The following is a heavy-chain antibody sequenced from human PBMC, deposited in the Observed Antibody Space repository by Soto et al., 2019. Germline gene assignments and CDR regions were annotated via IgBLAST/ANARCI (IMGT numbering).Heavy chain of an antibody. CDR1: GFTFSSYG. J-gene: IGHJ4*02. CDR3: AKDLYYYDSSGYSN. CDR2: ISYDGSNK. V-gene: IGHV3-30*18. Sequence: QVQLVESGGGVVQPGRSLRLSCAASGFTFSSYGMHWVRQAPGKGPEWVAVISYDGSNKYYADSVKGRFTISRDNSKNTLYLQMNSLRAEDTAVYYCAKDLYYYDSSGYSNWGQGTLVTVSS. D-gene: IGHD3-22*01.